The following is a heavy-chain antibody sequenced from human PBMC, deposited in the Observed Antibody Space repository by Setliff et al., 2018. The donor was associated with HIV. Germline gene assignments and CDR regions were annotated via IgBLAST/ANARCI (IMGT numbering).Heavy chain of an antibody. CDR2: VIPIYVTS. Sequence: ASVKVSCKTSGGTLSNYVITWVRLAPGHGLEWMGGVIPIYVTSNYAQKFEGRLTISTDESTSTVYMELGGLTTDDTGIYYCARLDTTMMNFDYWGQGTLVTVSS. J-gene: IGHJ4*02. CDR3: ARLDTTMMNFDY. CDR1: GGTLSNYV. D-gene: IGHD1-1*01. V-gene: IGHV1-69*05.